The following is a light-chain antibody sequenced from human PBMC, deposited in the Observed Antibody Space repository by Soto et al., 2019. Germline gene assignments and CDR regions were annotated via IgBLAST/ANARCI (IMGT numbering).Light chain of an antibody. V-gene: IGKV1-9*01. Sequence: DIQLTQSPSLLSAPVGDRVTITCRASHDISTYLAWYQQKPGKAPKLMIYEASTLQSGVPSRFSGSGSGTEFTLTISGLLPEDFATYHCQQLNTLPFTFGQGTKVDIK. J-gene: IGKJ1*01. CDR2: EAS. CDR1: HDISTY. CDR3: QQLNTLPFT.